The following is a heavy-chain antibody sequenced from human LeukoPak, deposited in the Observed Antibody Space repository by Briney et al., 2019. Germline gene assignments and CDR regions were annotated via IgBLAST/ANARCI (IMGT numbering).Heavy chain of an antibody. CDR2: IYYSGST. Sequence: SETLSLTCTVSGGSISTSSYYWGWIRQPPGKGLECIGNIYYSGSTYYNPSLKSRVTISVDTSKNQFSLKLSSVTAADTAVYYCAREGGYSYGDAPLHFDYWGQGTLVTVSS. D-gene: IGHD5-18*01. J-gene: IGHJ4*02. CDR3: AREGGYSYGDAPLHFDY. CDR1: GGSISTSSYY. V-gene: IGHV4-39*07.